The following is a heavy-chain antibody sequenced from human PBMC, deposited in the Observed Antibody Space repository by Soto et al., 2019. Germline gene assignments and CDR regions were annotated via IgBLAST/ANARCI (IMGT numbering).Heavy chain of an antibody. CDR1: GGSISSYY. CDR3: ARDRKGCSGGSCYYRAFDI. D-gene: IGHD2-15*01. V-gene: IGHV4-59*01. Sequence: SETLSLTCTVSGGSISSYYWSWIRQPPGKGLEWIGYIYYSGSTNYNPSLKSRVTISVDTSKNQFSLKLSSVTAADTAVYYCARDRKGCSGGSCYYRAFDIWGQGTMVTVSS. CDR2: IYYSGST. J-gene: IGHJ3*02.